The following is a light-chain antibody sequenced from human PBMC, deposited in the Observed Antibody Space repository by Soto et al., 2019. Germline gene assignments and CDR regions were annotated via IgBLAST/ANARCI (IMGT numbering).Light chain of an antibody. CDR3: QSYDSSPF. J-gene: IGLJ2*01. CDR2: GNS. Sequence: QSVLTQPPSVSGAPGQRVTISCTGSSSNIGAGYDVHWYQQLPGTAPKLLIYGNSNRPSGVPDRFSGSKSVTSASLAITGLQAEDEADYYCQSYDSSPFFGGGTKLTVL. V-gene: IGLV1-40*01. CDR1: SSNIGAGYD.